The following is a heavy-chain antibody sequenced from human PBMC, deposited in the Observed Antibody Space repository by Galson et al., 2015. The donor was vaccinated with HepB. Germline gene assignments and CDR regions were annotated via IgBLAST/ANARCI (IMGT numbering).Heavy chain of an antibody. Sequence: SLRLSCAASGYRFEDYTMHWVRQTPGKDLEWLSFISWDGKTASYADSVRGRFIISRDNNKNSLYLEMESLRIDDTALYYCAKDYFDSSGGTYYYYGMDAWGPGTTVTVAS. CDR1: GYRFEDYT. J-gene: IGHJ6*02. CDR3: AKDYFDSSGGTYYYYGMDA. V-gene: IGHV3-43*01. CDR2: ISWDGKTA. D-gene: IGHD3-22*01.